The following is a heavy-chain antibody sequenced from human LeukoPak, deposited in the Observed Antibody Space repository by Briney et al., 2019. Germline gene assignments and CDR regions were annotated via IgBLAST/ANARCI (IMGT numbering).Heavy chain of an antibody. V-gene: IGHV1-69*04. CDR2: IIPILGIA. CDR3: ARESPSSSWTFDY. CDR1: GGTFSSYT. J-gene: IGHJ4*02. D-gene: IGHD6-13*01. Sequence: SEKVSCKASGGTFSSYTISWVRQAPGQGLEWMGRIIPILGIANYAQKFQGRVTITADKSTSTAYMELSSLRSEDTAVYYCARESPSSSWTFDYWGQGTLVTVSS.